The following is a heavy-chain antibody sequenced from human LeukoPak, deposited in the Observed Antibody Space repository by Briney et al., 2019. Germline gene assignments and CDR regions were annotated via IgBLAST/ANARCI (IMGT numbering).Heavy chain of an antibody. Sequence: GPTVKVSCKASGYTFTSYGISWVRQAPGQGLEWMGWISAYNGNTNYAQRLQGRVTMTTDKSTSTAYMELRRMRSDDTAVYYCARGSGIYIAADVDWGQGTLVTVSS. V-gene: IGHV1-18*01. CDR2: ISAYNGNT. J-gene: IGHJ4*02. D-gene: IGHD6-13*01. CDR3: ARGSGIYIAADVD. CDR1: GYTFTSYG.